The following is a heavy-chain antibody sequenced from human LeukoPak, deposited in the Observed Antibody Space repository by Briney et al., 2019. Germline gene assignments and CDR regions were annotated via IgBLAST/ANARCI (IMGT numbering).Heavy chain of an antibody. CDR1: GYSISSGYY. J-gene: IGHJ4*02. Sequence: NPSETLPLTCTVSGYSISSGYYWGWIRQPPGKGLEWIGSIYHSGSTYYNPSLKSRVTISVDTSKNQFSLKLSSVTAADTAVYYCAKYYDFWSGFLDYWGQGTLVTVSS. CDR2: IYHSGST. D-gene: IGHD3-3*01. V-gene: IGHV4-38-2*02. CDR3: AKYYDFWSGFLDY.